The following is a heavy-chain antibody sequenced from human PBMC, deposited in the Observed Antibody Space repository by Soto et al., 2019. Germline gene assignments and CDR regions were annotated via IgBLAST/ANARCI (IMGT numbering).Heavy chain of an antibody. Sequence: GGSLRLSCAASGFIFGGYWMSWVRQAPGKGLEWVANIKQDGSEKYYGDSVKGRFTISRDNAKKSLYLQMNSLRAEDTAVYYCARDSSYFGHLDVWGKGTTVTVSS. V-gene: IGHV3-7*01. CDR2: IKQDGSEK. J-gene: IGHJ6*04. CDR3: ARDSSYFGHLDV. D-gene: IGHD3-10*01. CDR1: GFIFGGYW.